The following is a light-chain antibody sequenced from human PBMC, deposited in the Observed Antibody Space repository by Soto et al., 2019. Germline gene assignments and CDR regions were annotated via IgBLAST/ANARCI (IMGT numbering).Light chain of an antibody. CDR1: SYNIGAGYD. CDR3: QSYDSSLSGPVV. V-gene: IGLV1-40*01. CDR2: GNS. J-gene: IGLJ2*01. Sequence: QSVLTQPPSVSGAPGQRVTISCTGSSYNIGAGYDVHWYQQLPGTAPKLLIYGNSNRPSGVPDRFSGSKSGTSDSLAITGLQAEDEADYYCQSYDSSLSGPVVFGGGTQLTVL.